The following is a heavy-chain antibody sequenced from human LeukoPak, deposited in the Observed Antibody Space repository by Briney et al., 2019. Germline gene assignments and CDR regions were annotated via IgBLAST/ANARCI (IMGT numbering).Heavy chain of an antibody. CDR3: CSRGFDY. Sequence: RASVKVSCKASGGTFSSYAISWVRQAPGQGLEWMGRIIPILGLANYAPKFQGRVTITADTSTSTAYMELSSLKSEDTAVYYCCSRGFDYWGQGTLVTVSS. D-gene: IGHD6-13*01. V-gene: IGHV1-69*04. CDR1: GGTFSSYA. J-gene: IGHJ4*02. CDR2: IIPILGLA.